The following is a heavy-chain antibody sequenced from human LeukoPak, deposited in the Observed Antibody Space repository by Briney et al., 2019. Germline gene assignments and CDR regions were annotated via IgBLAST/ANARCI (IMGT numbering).Heavy chain of an antibody. Sequence: MPSQTLSLTCTVSGGSISSGGYYWSWIRQHPGKGLEWIGYIYYSGSTYYTPSLKSRVTISVDTSKNQFSMKLSSVTAADTAVYYCARYSSSWYLDAEYFQHWGQGTLVTVSS. V-gene: IGHV4-31*03. J-gene: IGHJ1*01. D-gene: IGHD6-13*01. CDR3: ARYSSSWYLDAEYFQH. CDR2: IYYSGST. CDR1: GGSISSGGYY.